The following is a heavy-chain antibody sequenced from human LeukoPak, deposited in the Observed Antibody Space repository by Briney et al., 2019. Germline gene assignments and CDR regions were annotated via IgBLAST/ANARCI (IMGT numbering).Heavy chain of an antibody. D-gene: IGHD5-18*01. Sequence: GGSLRLSCSASGFTFSSNSMNWGRQAPAKGLEWVSAISYIGGNTYYADSVKGRFTISRDNSKSTVYLQMNSLRDEDTAVYYCAKLGDAAISDYWGQGTLVTVSS. CDR2: ISYIGGNT. V-gene: IGHV3-23*01. CDR1: GFTFSSNS. J-gene: IGHJ4*02. CDR3: AKLGDAAISDY.